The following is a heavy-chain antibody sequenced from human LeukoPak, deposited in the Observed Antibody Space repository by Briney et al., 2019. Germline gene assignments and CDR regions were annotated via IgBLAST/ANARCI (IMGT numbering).Heavy chain of an antibody. V-gene: IGHV3-30*18. D-gene: IGHD6-19*01. CDR3: AKYLDGSGSVDY. J-gene: IGHJ4*02. CDR2: ISNEGSTK. Sequence: GGSLTLSCAASGFTFSSYGMHWVRQAPGKGLEWVAVISNEGSTKYYVDSVKGRFTISRDNSKNTLYLQMISLRAEDTAVYYCAKYLDGSGSVDYWGQGTLVTVSS. CDR1: GFTFSSYG.